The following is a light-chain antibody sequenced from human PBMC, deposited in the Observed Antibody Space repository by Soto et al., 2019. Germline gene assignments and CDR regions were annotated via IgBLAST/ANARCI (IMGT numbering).Light chain of an antibody. J-gene: IGLJ2*01. CDR3: QSYDSSLSGVV. Sequence: QSALTQPPSVSGAPGQRVTISCTGSSSNIGAGYDLHWYQQLPGTAPKLLIYGNTNRPSGVPDRFSGSKSGTSASLAITGLQAEDEADYYCQSYDSSLSGVVFGGGTKLTVL. CDR1: SSNIGAGYD. V-gene: IGLV1-40*01. CDR2: GNT.